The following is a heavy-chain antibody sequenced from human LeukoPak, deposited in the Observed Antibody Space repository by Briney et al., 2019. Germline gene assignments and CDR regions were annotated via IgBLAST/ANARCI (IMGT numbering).Heavy chain of an antibody. CDR2: IYYSGST. J-gene: IGHJ4*02. Sequence: SETLSLTCTVSGGSISSYYWSWIRQPPGKGLEWIGYIYYSGSTNYSPSLKSRVTISVDTSKNQFSLKLSSVTAADTAVYYCAGANYDSSGVHWGQGTLVTVSS. CDR1: GGSISSYY. V-gene: IGHV4-59*01. CDR3: AGANYDSSGVH. D-gene: IGHD3-22*01.